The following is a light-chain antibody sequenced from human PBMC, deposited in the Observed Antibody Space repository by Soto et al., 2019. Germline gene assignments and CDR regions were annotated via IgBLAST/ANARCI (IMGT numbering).Light chain of an antibody. CDR2: SDN. Sequence: QSVLAQPPSASGAPGQRVIISCSGSSSNIGKYYVSWYQYLPGTAPKLLIHSDNLGPSGIPDRFSGSKSGTSASLAISGLQSEDEADYYCATWDDDVNGVLFGGGTKVTVL. CDR3: ATWDDDVNGVL. V-gene: IGLV1-44*01. CDR1: SSNIGKYY. J-gene: IGLJ2*01.